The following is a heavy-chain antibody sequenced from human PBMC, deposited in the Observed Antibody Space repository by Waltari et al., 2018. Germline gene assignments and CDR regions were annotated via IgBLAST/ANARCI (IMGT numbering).Heavy chain of an antibody. D-gene: IGHD5-12*01. CDR3: ARDPPKWLYMDV. CDR1: GFTFSSYA. Sequence: QVQLVESGGGVVQPGRSLRLSCAASGFTFSSYAMHWVRQAPGKGLEWVAVISYDGSNKYYADSVKGRFTISRDNSKNTLYLQMNSLRAEDTAVYYCARDPPKWLYMDVWGQGTTVTVSS. J-gene: IGHJ6*02. V-gene: IGHV3-30-3*01. CDR2: ISYDGSNK.